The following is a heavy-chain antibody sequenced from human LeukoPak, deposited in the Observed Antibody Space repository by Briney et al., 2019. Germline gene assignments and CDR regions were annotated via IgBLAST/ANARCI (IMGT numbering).Heavy chain of an antibody. CDR1: GFRFSDYG. D-gene: IGHD2-15*01. V-gene: IGHV3-30*18. Sequence: PGGSLRLSCAASGFRFSDYGMHWVRQAPGRGLEWVAVISSDGTKKAYADSVKGRFTISRDNSENTLYLQMSSLRAEDTAVYYCAKRRDYCSGDSCYSLDYWGQGTLVTVSS. J-gene: IGHJ4*02. CDR2: ISSDGTKK. CDR3: AKRRDYCSGDSCYSLDY.